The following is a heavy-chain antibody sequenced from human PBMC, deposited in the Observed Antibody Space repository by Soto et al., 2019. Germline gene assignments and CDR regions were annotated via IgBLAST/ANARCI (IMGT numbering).Heavy chain of an antibody. CDR3: ARVMYCTSTSCYAYDY. CDR1: GGTFSSYA. D-gene: IGHD2-2*01. V-gene: IGHV1-69*13. J-gene: IGHJ4*02. Sequence: SVKVSCKASGGTFSSYAISWVRQAPGQGLEWMGGIIPIFGTANYAQKFQGRVTITADESTSTAYMELSSLRSEDTAVYYCARVMYCTSTSCYAYDYWGQGTLVTVSS. CDR2: IIPIFGTA.